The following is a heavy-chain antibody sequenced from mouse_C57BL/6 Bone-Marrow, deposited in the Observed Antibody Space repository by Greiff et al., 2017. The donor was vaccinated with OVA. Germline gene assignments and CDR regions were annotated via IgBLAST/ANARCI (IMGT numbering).Heavy chain of an antibody. CDR2: ISSGSSTI. J-gene: IGHJ3*01. D-gene: IGHD1-1*01. CDR3: ARERALLPLFAY. CDR1: GFTFSDYG. Sequence: EVKVEESGGGLVKPGGSLKLSCAASGFTFSDYGMHWVRQAPEKGLEWVAYISSGSSTIYYADTVKGRFTISRDNAKNTLFLQMTSLRSEDTAMYYCARERALLPLFAYWGQGTLVTVSA. V-gene: IGHV5-17*01.